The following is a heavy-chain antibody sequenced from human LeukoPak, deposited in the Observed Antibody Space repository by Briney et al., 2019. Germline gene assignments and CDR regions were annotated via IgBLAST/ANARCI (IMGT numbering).Heavy chain of an antibody. CDR3: TRDMDPGGINV. CDR1: GFTFHEKYA. D-gene: IGHD2-2*03. V-gene: IGHV3-9*01. J-gene: IGHJ6*02. CDR2: FSLDSDNV. Sequence: AGGSLRLSCGASGFTFHEKYAMHWVRQAPGKGLEWVSGFSLDSDNVGYADSVRGRFTVSRDRAKNSLYLQMNYLRPEDTALYFCTRDMDPGGINVWGQGTTVIVSS.